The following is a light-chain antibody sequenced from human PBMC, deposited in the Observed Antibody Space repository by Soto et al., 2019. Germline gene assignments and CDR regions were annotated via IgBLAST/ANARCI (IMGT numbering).Light chain of an antibody. J-gene: IGKJ2*01. CDR1: QSVGSN. CDR2: GAS. CDR3: QQYYNWPPFT. V-gene: IGKV3-15*01. Sequence: EIVMTQSPATLSVSPGERATLSCRASQSVGSNLAWYQQKPGQAPRLLIYGASTRATGIPARFSGSGSGTEFTLTNSSLQSEDFAVYFCQQYYNWPPFTFGQGTKLEIK.